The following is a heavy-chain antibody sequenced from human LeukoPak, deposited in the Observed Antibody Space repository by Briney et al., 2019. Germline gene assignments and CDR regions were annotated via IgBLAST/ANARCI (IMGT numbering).Heavy chain of an antibody. V-gene: IGHV3-15*01. D-gene: IGHD2-2*01. J-gene: IGHJ5*02. CDR2: IKSKTDGGTT. Sequence: GGSLRLSCAASVFTFSNAWMSWVRQAPGKGREGVGRIKSKTDGGTTDYAAPVKGRFTISRDDSKNTLYLQMNSLKTEDTAVYYCTRGRYCSSTSCSPNWFDPWGQGTLVTVSS. CDR1: VFTFSNAW. CDR3: TRGRYCSSTSCSPNWFDP.